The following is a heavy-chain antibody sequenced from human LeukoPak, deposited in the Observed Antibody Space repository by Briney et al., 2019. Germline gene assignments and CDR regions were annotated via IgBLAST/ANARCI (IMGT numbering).Heavy chain of an antibody. CDR1: GYNFTNYW. J-gene: IGHJ4*02. D-gene: IGHD6-19*01. CDR3: ARRPPRSRLGAGMGGDY. V-gene: IGHV5-51*01. CDR2: IYPGDSGT. Sequence: GESLKISCQGAGYNFTNYWIGCVRQMPGKGLGWMGIIYPGDSGTKYSPSFQGQVTISADKSISTAYLQWSSLKVSDTAIYYCARRPPRSRLGAGMGGDYWGQGTLVTVSS.